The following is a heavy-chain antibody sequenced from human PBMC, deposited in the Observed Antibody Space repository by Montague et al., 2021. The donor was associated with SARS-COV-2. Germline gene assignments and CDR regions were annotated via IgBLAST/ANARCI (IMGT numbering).Heavy chain of an antibody. CDR3: AKEGGKMVFDQ. CDR1: DASVSSGDYF. Sequence: TLSLTCTVSDASVSSGDYFWTWIRQPVGETLEWIGRIYSSGSTTYNPSPKSRVTMSLVTSENQFSLRLSSVTASDTAVYYCAKEGGKMVFDQWGQGTLVTVSS. J-gene: IGHJ4*02. V-gene: IGHV4-61*02. CDR2: IYSSGST. D-gene: IGHD2-8*01.